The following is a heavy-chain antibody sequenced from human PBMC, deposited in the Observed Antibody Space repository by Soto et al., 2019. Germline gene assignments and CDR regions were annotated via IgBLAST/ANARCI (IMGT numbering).Heavy chain of an antibody. J-gene: IGHJ5*02. V-gene: IGHV3-30*18. CDR3: AKDSPYSPHWFDP. Sequence: HPGGSLRLACVACGFTFSSCGMHWVRRAPGKGLEWVAVISRDGSNEYYADSVKGRFTISRDNSKNTVYLQMNSLRFEDTALYHCAKDSPYSPHWFDPWGQGTLVTVSS. D-gene: IGHD2-21*01. CDR1: GFTFSSCG. CDR2: ISRDGSNE.